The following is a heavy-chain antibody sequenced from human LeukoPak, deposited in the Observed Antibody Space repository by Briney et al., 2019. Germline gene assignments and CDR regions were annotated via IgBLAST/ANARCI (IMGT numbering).Heavy chain of an antibody. CDR2: FGPEDGET. J-gene: IGHJ3*02. CDR3: ATVSTKLYDYVWGSYRDDAFDI. V-gene: IGHV1-24*01. D-gene: IGHD3-16*02. Sequence: GASVKVSCKVSGYTLTELSMHWVRQAPGKGLEWMGGFGPEDGETIYAQKFQGRVTMTEDTSTDTAYMELSSLRSEDTAVYYCATVSTKLYDYVWGSYRDDAFDIWGQGTMVTVSP. CDR1: GYTLTELS.